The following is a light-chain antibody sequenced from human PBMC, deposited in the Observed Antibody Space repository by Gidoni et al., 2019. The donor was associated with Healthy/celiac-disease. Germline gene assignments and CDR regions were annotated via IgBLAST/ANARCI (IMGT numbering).Light chain of an antibody. V-gene: IGLV3-1*01. Sequence: SYELTQPPSVSVSTGQTASITCSGDKLGDKYACWYQQKPCHAPVLVIYQDSKRPSGIPERFSGSNSGNTATLTISGTQAMDEADYYCQAWDSSTVVFGGGTKLTVL. CDR2: QDS. CDR1: KLGDKY. CDR3: QAWDSSTVV. J-gene: IGLJ2*01.